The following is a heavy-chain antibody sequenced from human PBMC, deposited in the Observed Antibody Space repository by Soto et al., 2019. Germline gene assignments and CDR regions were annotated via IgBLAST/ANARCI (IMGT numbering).Heavy chain of an antibody. CDR2: ISSSSSYI. CDR3: ARDLWGCSGGSCYSPFDI. V-gene: IGHV3-21*01. Sequence: LRLSCAASGFTFSSYSMNWVRQAPGKGLEWVSSISSSSSYIYYADSVKGRFTISRDNAKNSLYLQMNSLRAEDTAVYYCARDLWGCSGGSCYSPFDIWGQGTMVTVS. D-gene: IGHD2-15*01. CDR1: GFTFSSYS. J-gene: IGHJ3*02.